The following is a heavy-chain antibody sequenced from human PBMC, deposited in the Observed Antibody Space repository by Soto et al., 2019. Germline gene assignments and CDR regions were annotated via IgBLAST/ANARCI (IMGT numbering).Heavy chain of an antibody. CDR2: VGPGGDS. CDR1: GFSFTAYE. J-gene: IGHJ3*02. CDR3: VREDFDSSGFGLFDI. D-gene: IGHD3-22*01. Sequence: GGSLRLSCAASGFSFTAYEIHWVRQSTGRGLEWVSAVGPGGDSYYTASVKGRFTISRENAKNSLYLQMNSLRVEDTAVYYCVREDFDSSGFGLFDIWGQGTMVTVSS. V-gene: IGHV3-13*01.